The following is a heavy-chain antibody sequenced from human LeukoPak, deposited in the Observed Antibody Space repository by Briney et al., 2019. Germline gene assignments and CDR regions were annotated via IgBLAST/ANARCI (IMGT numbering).Heavy chain of an antibody. J-gene: IGHJ4*02. D-gene: IGHD6-19*01. V-gene: IGHV3-30*02. Sequence: PGGSLRLSCTPSGFTFSTYGMHWVRQAPGKGLEWVAFIRYDGSNKFYADSVKGRFTISRDNSKNTLYLQMNSLRAEDTAVYYCARDPWDSSGWPALGGYWGQGTLVTVSS. CDR3: ARDPWDSSGWPALGGY. CDR2: IRYDGSNK. CDR1: GFTFSTYG.